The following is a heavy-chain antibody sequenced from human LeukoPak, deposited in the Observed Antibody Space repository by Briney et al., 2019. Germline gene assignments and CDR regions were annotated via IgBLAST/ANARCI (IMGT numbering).Heavy chain of an antibody. CDR2: INHSGST. Sequence: SETLAPTCAVYDGSFSGYYWSWIRQPPGKGLEWIGEINHSGSTNYNPSLKSRVTISVDTYKNQFSLKMSSVTAAVTAVYYCARIRGRRSYYYYYIDVWGKGTTVTVSS. CDR1: DGSFSGYY. J-gene: IGHJ6*03. V-gene: IGHV4-34*01. D-gene: IGHD2-15*01. CDR3: ARIRGRRSYYYYYIDV.